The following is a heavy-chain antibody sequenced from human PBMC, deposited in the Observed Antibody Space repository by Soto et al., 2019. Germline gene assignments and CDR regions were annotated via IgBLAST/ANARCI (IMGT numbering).Heavy chain of an antibody. CDR3: ARTRTAMASWYYGMDV. CDR1: CDASASNG. CDR2: ISAYNGNT. Sequence: GVAVKASSNASCDASASNGMSWLRQAPAKGLEWMGWISAYNGNTSYEQKCQGRVSMTRDTYTSTVYMELSSLRPEDTAVYYCARTRTAMASWYYGMDVWGQGTSGT. V-gene: IGHV1-18*01. J-gene: IGHJ6*02. D-gene: IGHD5-18*01.